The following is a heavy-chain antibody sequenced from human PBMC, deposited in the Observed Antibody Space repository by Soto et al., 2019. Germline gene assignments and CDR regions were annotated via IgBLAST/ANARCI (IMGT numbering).Heavy chain of an antibody. J-gene: IGHJ4*02. CDR2: IIPIFGTA. V-gene: IGHV1-69*01. Sequence: QVQLVQSGAEVKKTGSWVKVSCKASGGTFSSYAISWVRQAPGQGLEWMGGIIPIFGTANYAQKFQGRVTITADESTSTAYMELSSLRSEDTAVYYCARDLPYYDSSGYYTDRNPYWGQGTLVTVSS. CDR3: ARDLPYYDSSGYYTDRNPY. CDR1: GGTFSSYA. D-gene: IGHD3-22*01.